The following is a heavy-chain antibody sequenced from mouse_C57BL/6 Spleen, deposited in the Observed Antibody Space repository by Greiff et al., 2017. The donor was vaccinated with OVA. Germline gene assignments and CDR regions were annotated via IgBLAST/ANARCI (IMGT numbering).Heavy chain of an antibody. CDR2: IYPRDGST. V-gene: IGHV1-78*01. CDR3: ARDDYDEGVPWFAY. J-gene: IGHJ3*01. CDR1: GYTFTDHT. Sequence: VQLQQSAAELVKPGASVKISCKVSGYTFTDHTIHWLKQRPEQGLEWIGYIYPRDGSTKYNEKFKGKATLTADKSSSTAYMQLNSLTSEDSAVYFCARDDYDEGVPWFAYWGQGTLVTVSA. D-gene: IGHD2-4*01.